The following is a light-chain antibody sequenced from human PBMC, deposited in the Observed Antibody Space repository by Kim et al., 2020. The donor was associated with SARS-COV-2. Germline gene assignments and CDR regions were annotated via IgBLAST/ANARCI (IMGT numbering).Light chain of an antibody. CDR3: SSFTTTSSSTLV. Sequence: ITISCTRSSSDVGRYNYVTWYQQHPGKAPKLILYDVSDRPSGVSDRFSGSKSGNTASLTISGLQVEDEADYYCSSFTTTSSSTLVFGTGTKVTVL. V-gene: IGLV2-14*03. CDR2: DVS. J-gene: IGLJ1*01. CDR1: SSDVGRYNY.